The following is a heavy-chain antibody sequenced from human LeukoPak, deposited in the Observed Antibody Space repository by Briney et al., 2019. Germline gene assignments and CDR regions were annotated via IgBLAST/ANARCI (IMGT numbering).Heavy chain of an antibody. CDR2: TYYRSNWVY. D-gene: IGHD3-10*01. Sequence: KSSQTLSLTCAVSGDSVSSNTAAWTWIRQSPSRGLEWLVRTYYRSNWVYDYAVSVRSRITINPDTSKNQFSLQLNSVTPEDTAIYYCARASYYGSGTYSRFDPWGQGTLVTVSS. J-gene: IGHJ5*01. V-gene: IGHV6-1*01. CDR1: GDSVSSNTAA. CDR3: ARASYYGSGTYSRFDP.